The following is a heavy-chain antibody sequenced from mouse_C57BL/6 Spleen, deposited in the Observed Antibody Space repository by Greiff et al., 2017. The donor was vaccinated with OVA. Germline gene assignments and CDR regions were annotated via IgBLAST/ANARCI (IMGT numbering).Heavy chain of an antibody. J-gene: IGHJ3*01. D-gene: IGHD1-3*01. V-gene: IGHV1-52*01. CDR1: GYTFTSYW. Sequence: QVQLKQPGAELVRPGSSVKLSCKASGYTFTSYWMHWVKQRPIQGLEWIGNIDPSDSETHYNQKFKDKATLTVDKSSSTAYMQLSSLTSEDSAVCYCARERDNYPFAYWGQGTLVTVSA. CDR3: ARERDNYPFAY. CDR2: IDPSDSET.